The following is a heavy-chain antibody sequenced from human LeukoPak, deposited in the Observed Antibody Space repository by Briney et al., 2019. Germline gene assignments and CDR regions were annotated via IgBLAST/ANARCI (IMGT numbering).Heavy chain of an antibody. CDR2: IYTSGST. J-gene: IGHJ5*02. CDR3: ARGADWFDP. CDR1: GGSISSGSYY. V-gene: IGHV4-61*02. D-gene: IGHD4/OR15-4a*01. Sequence: SQTLSLTCTVSGGSISSGSYYWSWIRQPAGKGLEWIGRIYTSGSTNYNPSLRSRITMSVDTSKNQFSLKLSSVTAADTAVYYCARGADWFDPRGQGTLVTVSS.